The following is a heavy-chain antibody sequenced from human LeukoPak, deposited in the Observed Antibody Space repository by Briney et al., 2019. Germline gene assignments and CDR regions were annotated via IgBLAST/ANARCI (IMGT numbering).Heavy chain of an antibody. D-gene: IGHD2-8*01. J-gene: IGHJ3*02. CDR1: GFTFSAFP. CDR3: VRDDQWAFDI. V-gene: IGHV3-48*01. CDR2: IKENSASI. Sequence: GGSLRLSCAASGFTFSAFPMNSVRQAPGKGLEWLSHIKENSASIYYADSVRGRFTISRDEAKKSLYLQMNSLRAEDTAIYYCVRDDQWAFDIWGQGTMVTVSP.